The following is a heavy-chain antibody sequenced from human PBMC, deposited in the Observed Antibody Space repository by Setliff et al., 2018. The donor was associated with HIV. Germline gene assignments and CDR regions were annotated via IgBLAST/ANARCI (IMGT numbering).Heavy chain of an antibody. CDR3: ARDGEYQVLHYYYSGMDV. CDR2: SSPNGNT. D-gene: IGHD2-2*01. Sequence: ASVKVSCKASGYTFTSYGISWVRQAPGQGLEWLGWSSPNGNTKYHYSLQGRVTMTTDTPTSTAFMELRSLTSDDTAVYFCARDGEYQVLHYYYSGMDVWGQGTTVTVSS. CDR1: GYTFTSYG. J-gene: IGHJ6*02. V-gene: IGHV1-18*01.